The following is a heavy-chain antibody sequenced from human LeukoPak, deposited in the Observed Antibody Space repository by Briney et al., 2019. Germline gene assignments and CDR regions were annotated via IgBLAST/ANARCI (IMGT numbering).Heavy chain of an antibody. Sequence: SETLSLTCAVYGGSFSGHYWSWIRQPPGKGLEWIGEINHSGSTNYNPSLKSRVTISVDTSKNQFSLKLSSVTAADTAVYYCARAPRGPPFDYWGQGTLVTVSS. CDR1: GGSFSGHY. V-gene: IGHV4-34*01. D-gene: IGHD3-10*01. CDR2: INHSGST. J-gene: IGHJ4*02. CDR3: ARAPRGPPFDY.